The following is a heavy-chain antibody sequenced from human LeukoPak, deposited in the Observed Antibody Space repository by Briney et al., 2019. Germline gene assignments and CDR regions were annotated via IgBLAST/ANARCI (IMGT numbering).Heavy chain of an antibody. J-gene: IGHJ4*02. CDR3: AKDPTLYTLYSSSWYLDY. V-gene: IGHV3-30*02. CDR2: IRYDGSNK. Sequence: GGSLRLSCAASGFTFSSYGMHWVRQAPGKGLEWVAFIRYDGSNKYYADSVKGRFTISRDNSKNTLYLRMNSLRAEDTAVYYCAKDPTLYTLYSSSWYLDYWGQGTLVTVSS. CDR1: GFTFSSYG. D-gene: IGHD6-13*01.